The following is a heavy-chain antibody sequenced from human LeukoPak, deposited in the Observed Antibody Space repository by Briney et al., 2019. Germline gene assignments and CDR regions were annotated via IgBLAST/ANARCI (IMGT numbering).Heavy chain of an antibody. Sequence: GGSLRLSCVASGFTFGDNYMSWIRQAPGEGLECLSYISGSGTTIYYADSVKGRFTISRDNAKDSLYLQMNSLRAEDTAVYFCAREGYSAYDWPYWGQGTLVTVSS. D-gene: IGHD5-12*01. CDR1: GFTFGDNY. J-gene: IGHJ4*02. CDR2: ISGSGTTI. CDR3: AREGYSAYDWPY. V-gene: IGHV3-11*01.